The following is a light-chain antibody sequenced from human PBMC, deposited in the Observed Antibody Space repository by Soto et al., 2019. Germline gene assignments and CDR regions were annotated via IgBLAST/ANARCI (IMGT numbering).Light chain of an antibody. CDR2: LGS. Sequence: DVVMTQSPLSLPVPPGEPASISCRSSQPLLHSNGFNYLDWYLQRPGQSPQLLIFLGSTRASGVPDRFSGSGSGTDFTLKISRVEVEDVGVYYCMQALQSPRTFGQGTKLEIK. CDR3: MQALQSPRT. J-gene: IGKJ2*02. CDR1: QPLLHSNGFNY. V-gene: IGKV2-28*01.